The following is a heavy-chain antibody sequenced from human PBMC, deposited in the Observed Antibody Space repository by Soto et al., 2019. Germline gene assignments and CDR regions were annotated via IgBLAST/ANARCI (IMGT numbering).Heavy chain of an antibody. CDR2: IHYSRST. CDR3: TKYRRTDAEGYSFDY. CDR1: GGSISGSY. D-gene: IGHD2-15*01. Sequence: SEPLSITCTXSGGSISGSYWSWIRQTPGKVLECVGYIHYSRSTNYNPSLNSRVTRSVDSAKNQFSLQLSSVTAADTAVYFCTKYRRTDAEGYSFDYWGQGALVTVSS. J-gene: IGHJ4*02. V-gene: IGHV4-59*01.